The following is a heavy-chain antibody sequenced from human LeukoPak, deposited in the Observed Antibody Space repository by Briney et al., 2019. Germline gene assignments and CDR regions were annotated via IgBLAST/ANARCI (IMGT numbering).Heavy chain of an antibody. Sequence: GGSLRLSCAASGFNLRGHWMSWVRQSPGKGLEWVANIKEDGSVTNYVDSVNGRFTISRDNAKNSLYLHMNSLRVEGEAVYYCVRGGGTFDYWGQGTLVTVSS. CDR3: VRGGGTFDY. CDR1: GFNLRGHW. CDR2: IKEDGSVT. J-gene: IGHJ4*02. D-gene: IGHD3-16*01. V-gene: IGHV3-7*04.